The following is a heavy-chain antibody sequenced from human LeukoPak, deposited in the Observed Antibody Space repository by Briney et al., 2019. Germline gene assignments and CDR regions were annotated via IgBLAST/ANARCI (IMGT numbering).Heavy chain of an antibody. CDR1: GYTLTELS. CDR2: FDPEDGET. Sequence: GAPVKVSCKVSGYTLTELSMHWVRQAPGKGLEWMGGFDPEDGETIYAQKFQGRVTMTEDTSTDTAYMELSSLRSEDTAVYYCATGGIKMNYYGSGSYYDYWGQGTLVTVSS. V-gene: IGHV1-24*01. CDR3: ATGGIKMNYYGSGSYYDY. J-gene: IGHJ4*02. D-gene: IGHD3-10*01.